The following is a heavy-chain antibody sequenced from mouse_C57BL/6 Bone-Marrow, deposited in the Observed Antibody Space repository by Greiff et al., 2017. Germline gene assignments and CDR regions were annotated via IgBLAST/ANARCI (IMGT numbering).Heavy chain of an antibody. J-gene: IGHJ2*01. CDR1: GYTFTSYG. CDR3: DYYGSSYFDY. D-gene: IGHD1-1*01. CDR2: IYPRSGNT. Sequence: QVQLQQSGAELARPGASVKLSCKASGYTFTSYGISWVKQRTGQGLEWIGEIYPRSGNTYYNEKFKGKATLTAAQSSSTAYMELRSLTSEDSAVYFFDYYGSSYFDYWGQGTTLTVSS. V-gene: IGHV1-81*01.